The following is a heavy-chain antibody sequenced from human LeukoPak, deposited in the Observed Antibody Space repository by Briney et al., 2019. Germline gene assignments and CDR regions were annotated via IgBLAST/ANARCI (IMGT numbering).Heavy chain of an antibody. V-gene: IGHV1-46*01. Sequence: GASVKVSCKASGYTFTGYYMHWVRQAPGQGLEWMGIINPSGGSTSYAQKFQGRVTMTRDTSTSTVYMELSSLRSEDTAVYYCARDYTRSGSYSPPGYWGQGTLVTVSS. D-gene: IGHD1-26*01. J-gene: IGHJ4*02. CDR2: INPSGGST. CDR1: GYTFTGYY. CDR3: ARDYTRSGSYSPPGY.